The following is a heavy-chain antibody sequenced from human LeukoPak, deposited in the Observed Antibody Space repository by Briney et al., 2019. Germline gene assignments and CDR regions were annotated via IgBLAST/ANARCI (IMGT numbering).Heavy chain of an antibody. Sequence: GGSLRLSCAASGFTFSGYYMTWIRQAPGKGLEWVSYITKTGDSTNYADSVKGRFTISRDNAKNSLYLQMKSLRAEDTAVYYCVRGHTILVPWGQGTLVTVSS. V-gene: IGHV3-11*03. CDR1: GFTFSGYY. CDR3: VRGHTILVP. J-gene: IGHJ5*02. D-gene: IGHD3-9*01. CDR2: ITKTGDST.